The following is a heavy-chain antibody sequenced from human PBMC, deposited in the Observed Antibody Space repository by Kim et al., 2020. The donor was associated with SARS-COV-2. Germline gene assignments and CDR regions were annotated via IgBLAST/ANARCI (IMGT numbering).Heavy chain of an antibody. J-gene: IGHJ4*02. Sequence: YSPSFQGQITISADKSISTAYLQWSSLKASDTAMYYCASGGSSGYLGFDYWGQGTLVTVSS. D-gene: IGHD3-22*01. V-gene: IGHV5-51*01. CDR3: ASGGSSGYLGFDY.